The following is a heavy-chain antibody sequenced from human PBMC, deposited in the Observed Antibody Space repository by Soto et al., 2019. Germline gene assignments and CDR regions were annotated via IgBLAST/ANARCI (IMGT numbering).Heavy chain of an antibody. CDR1: GGSISSYY. D-gene: IGHD6-19*01. CDR2: IYYSGST. CDR3: ARDSMAGDYYFDY. J-gene: IGHJ4*02. Sequence: PSETLSLTCTVSGGSISSYYWSWIRQPPGKGLEWIGYIYYSGSTNYNPSLKSRVTISVDTSKNQFSLKLSSVTAADTAVYDCARDSMAGDYYFDYWGQGTLVTVSS. V-gene: IGHV4-59*01.